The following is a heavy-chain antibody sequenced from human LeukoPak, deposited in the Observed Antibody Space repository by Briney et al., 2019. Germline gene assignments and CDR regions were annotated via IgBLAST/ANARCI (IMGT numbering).Heavy chain of an antibody. CDR2: IKSKTDGGTT. CDR1: GFTFSNAW. CDR3: ARDPCGAGCHDEYFQY. V-gene: IGHV3-15*01. Sequence: PGGSLRLSCAASGFTFSNAWMSWVRQAPGKGLEWVGRIKSKTDGGTTDYAAPVKGRFTISRDDSKNTLYLQMNSLRAEDTAVYYCARDPCGAGCHDEYFQYWGQGTLVTVSS. D-gene: IGHD2-21*02. J-gene: IGHJ1*01.